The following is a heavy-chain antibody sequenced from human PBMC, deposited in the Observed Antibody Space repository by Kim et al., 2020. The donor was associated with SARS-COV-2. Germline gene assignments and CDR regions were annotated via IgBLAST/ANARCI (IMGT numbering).Heavy chain of an antibody. D-gene: IGHD5-12*01. J-gene: IGHJ3*02. V-gene: IGHV3-53*01. CDR1: GFTVSSNY. CDR2: IYSGGST. Sequence: GGSLRLSCAASGFTVSSNYMSWVRQAPGKGLEWVSAIYSGGSTYYADSVKGRFTISRDNSKNTLYLQMNSLIAEDTAVYYCAREGDGYNFYAFDIWGQGTMVTVSS. CDR3: AREGDGYNFYAFDI.